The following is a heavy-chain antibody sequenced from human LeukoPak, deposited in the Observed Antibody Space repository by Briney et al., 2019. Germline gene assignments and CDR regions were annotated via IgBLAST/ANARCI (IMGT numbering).Heavy chain of an antibody. CDR2: IYYNGST. CDR3: ARGDFCSSSNCYLRPMDV. V-gene: IGHV4-59*08. CDR1: GGSISGYY. J-gene: IGHJ6*03. D-gene: IGHD2-2*01. Sequence: PSETLSLTCTVSGGSISGYYWNWIRQPPGKGLEWIGYIYYNGSTTYNPSLKSRVTMSVDTAKNQFSLKLRSVTAADTAVYYCARGDFCSSSNCYLRPMDVGGKGTTVTVPS.